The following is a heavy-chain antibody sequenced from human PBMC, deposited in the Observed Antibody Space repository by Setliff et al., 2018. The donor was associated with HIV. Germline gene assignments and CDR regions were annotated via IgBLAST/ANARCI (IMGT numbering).Heavy chain of an antibody. V-gene: IGHV4-4*08. D-gene: IGHD3-16*01. CDR3: ARDSTMIREGTDP. Sequence: PSETLSLTCAVSSESIVSYYWNWIRQPPGRGLEWIGYIHTSGGTKYNPSLKSRLTILVDTSKKQFSLRLNSVTAAGTAAYYCARDSTMIREGTDPWGQGTLVTVSS. CDR1: SESIVSYY. J-gene: IGHJ5*02. CDR2: IHTSGGT.